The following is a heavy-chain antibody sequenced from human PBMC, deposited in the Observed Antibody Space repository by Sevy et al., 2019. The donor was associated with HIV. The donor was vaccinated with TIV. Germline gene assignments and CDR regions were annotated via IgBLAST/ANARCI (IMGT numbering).Heavy chain of an antibody. D-gene: IGHD3-16*01. CDR3: AKSDAMITFGGVRY. J-gene: IGHJ4*02. Sequence: GGSLRLSCAASGFTFSSYAMSWVRQAPGKGLEWVSAISGSGGGTYYADSVKGRFTISRDNSKNTLYLQMNSLRAEDTAVYYCAKSDAMITFGGVRYWGQGTLVTVSS. V-gene: IGHV3-23*01. CDR1: GFTFSSYA. CDR2: ISGSGGGT.